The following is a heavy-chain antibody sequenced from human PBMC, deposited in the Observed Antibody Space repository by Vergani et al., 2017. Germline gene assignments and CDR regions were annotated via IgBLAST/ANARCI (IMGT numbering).Heavy chain of an antibody. Sequence: EVQLLESGGGLVQPGGSLRLSCAASGFTFSSYAMSWVRQAPGKGLEWVSAISGSGGSTYYADSVKGRFTISSDNSKNTLYLQMNSLRAEDTAVYYCAKQSVTYYYGSGSYYKSVYFDYWGQGTLVTVSS. CDR3: AKQSVTYYYGSGSYYKSVYFDY. D-gene: IGHD3-10*01. V-gene: IGHV3-23*01. CDR2: ISGSGGST. CDR1: GFTFSSYA. J-gene: IGHJ4*02.